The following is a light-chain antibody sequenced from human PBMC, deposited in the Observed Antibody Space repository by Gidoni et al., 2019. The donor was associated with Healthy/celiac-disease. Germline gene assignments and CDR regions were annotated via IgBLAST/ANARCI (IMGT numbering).Light chain of an antibody. CDR3: SSYAGSNNFVV. CDR1: SSDVGGYNY. CDR2: EVS. Sequence: QSALTQPPSASGSPGQSVTISCTGTSSDVGGYNYVSWYQQHPGKASKLMIYEVSKRPSGVPDRFSGSKSGNTASLTVSGLQAEDEADYYCSSYAGSNNFVVFGGGTKLTVL. J-gene: IGLJ2*01. V-gene: IGLV2-8*01.